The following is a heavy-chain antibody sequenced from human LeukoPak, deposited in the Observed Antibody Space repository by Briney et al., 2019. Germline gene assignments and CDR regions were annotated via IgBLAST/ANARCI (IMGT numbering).Heavy chain of an antibody. CDR3: ARALDYDILTGYYRSPYYYYYGMDV. J-gene: IGHJ6*02. CDR1: GYTFTSYD. CDR2: MNPNSGNT. D-gene: IGHD3-9*01. V-gene: IGHV1-8*01. Sequence: ASVKVSCKASGYTFTSYDINWVRQATGQGLEWMGWMNPNSGNTGYEQKFQGRVTMTRNTSISTAYMELSSLRSEDTAVYYCARALDYDILTGYYRSPYYYYYGMDVWGQGTTVTVSS.